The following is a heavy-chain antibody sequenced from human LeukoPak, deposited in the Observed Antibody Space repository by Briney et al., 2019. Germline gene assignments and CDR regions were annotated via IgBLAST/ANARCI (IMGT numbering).Heavy chain of an antibody. CDR3: ARSLRFLRLGELSLSY. D-gene: IGHD3-16*02. CDR1: GYTFTSYD. V-gene: IGHV1-8*01. Sequence: GASVKVSCNASGYTFTSYDINWVRQATGQGLEWMGWMNPNSGNTGYAQKFQGRVTMTRNTSISTAYMELSSLRSEDTAVYYCARSLRFLRLGELSLSYWGQGTLVTVSS. CDR2: MNPNSGNT. J-gene: IGHJ4*02.